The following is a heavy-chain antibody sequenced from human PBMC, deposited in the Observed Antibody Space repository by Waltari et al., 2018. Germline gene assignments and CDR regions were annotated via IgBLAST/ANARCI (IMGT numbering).Heavy chain of an antibody. CDR3: ARVGWLNYYGMDV. V-gene: IGHV3-48*04. J-gene: IGHJ6*02. Sequence: EVQLVESGGGLVQPGGSLRLSCAASGFTFSSYSMNWVRQDPGKGVEWVSYMCSSSSTIYYADSVKGRFTISRANAKSSLYLQMNSLRAEDTAVYYCARVGWLNYYGMDVWGQGTTVTVSS. CDR1: GFTFSSYS. D-gene: IGHD5-12*01. CDR2: MCSSSSTI.